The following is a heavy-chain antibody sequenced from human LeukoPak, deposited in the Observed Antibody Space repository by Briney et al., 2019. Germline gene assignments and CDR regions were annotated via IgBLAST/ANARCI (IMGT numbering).Heavy chain of an antibody. J-gene: IGHJ4*02. CDR1: GFTFSSYA. Sequence: GGSLRLSCAASGFTFSSYAMHWVRQAPGKGLEWVAVISYDGSNKYYADSVKGRFTISRDNSKNTLYLQMNSLRAEDTAVYYCARDSSSSWYWGDCWGQGTLVTVSS. CDR2: ISYDGSNK. D-gene: IGHD6-13*01. CDR3: ARDSSSSWYWGDC. V-gene: IGHV3-30*04.